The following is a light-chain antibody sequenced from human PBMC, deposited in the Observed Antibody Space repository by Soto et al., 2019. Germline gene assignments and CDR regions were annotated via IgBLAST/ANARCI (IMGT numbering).Light chain of an antibody. CDR2: EVS. CDR3: SSYTSSSNVV. Sequence: QSVLTQPASVSGSPGQSITISCTGSSSDVGGYNYVSWYQQHPGKAPKLMIYEVSNRPSGVSNRFSGSKSGNTASLTISGLQAEDEGDYYCSSYTSSSNVVFGGGTQLTVL. J-gene: IGLJ2*01. V-gene: IGLV2-14*01. CDR1: SSDVGGYNY.